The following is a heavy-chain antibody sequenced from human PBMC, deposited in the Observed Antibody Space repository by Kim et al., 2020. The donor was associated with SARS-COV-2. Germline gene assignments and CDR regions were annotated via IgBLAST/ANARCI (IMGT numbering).Heavy chain of an antibody. CDR3: ANQNDY. V-gene: IGHV3-30*01. CDR2: YRRRKK. Sequence: YRRRKKYYADSVKGRFTISRDNSKNTLYLQMNGLRAEDTAVYYCANQNDYWGQGTLVTVSS. J-gene: IGHJ4*02.